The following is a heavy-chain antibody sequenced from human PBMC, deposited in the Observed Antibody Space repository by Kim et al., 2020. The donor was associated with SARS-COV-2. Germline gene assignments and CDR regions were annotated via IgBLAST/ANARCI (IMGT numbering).Heavy chain of an antibody. D-gene: IGHD6-19*01. Sequence: ASVKVSFKASGYTFTSSGVSWVRQAPVQGLEWMGWISANNGDTHYAQKFQGRVTLTTETSTTTSYMELRSLGSDDTAVYYCVRKQQWMAPDYWGQGTLVTVSS. V-gene: IGHV1-18*01. CDR2: ISANNGDT. CDR3: VRKQQWMAPDY. CDR1: GYTFTSSG. J-gene: IGHJ4*02.